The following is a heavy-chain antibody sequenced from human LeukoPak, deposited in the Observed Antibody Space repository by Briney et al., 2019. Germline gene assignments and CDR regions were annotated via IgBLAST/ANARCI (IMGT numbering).Heavy chain of an antibody. V-gene: IGHV3-21*01. CDR3: VRDQGSGSYYGVRAFDI. Sequence: GGSLRLSCAASGFTFSSYSMSWVRQAPGKGLEWVSSISSSSSYIYYADSVKGRFTISRDNAKNSLYLQMNSLRAEDTAVYYCVRDQGSGSYYGVRAFDIWGQGTMVTVSS. CDR2: ISSSSSYI. J-gene: IGHJ3*02. CDR1: GFTFSSYS. D-gene: IGHD3-10*01.